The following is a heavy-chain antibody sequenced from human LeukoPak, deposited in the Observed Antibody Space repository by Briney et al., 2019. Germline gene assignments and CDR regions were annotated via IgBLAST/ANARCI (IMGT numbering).Heavy chain of an antibody. V-gene: IGHV4-59*01. Sequence: SETLSLTCTVPGGSISSYYWSWIRQPPGKGLEWIGYIYYSGSTNYNPSLKSRVTISVDTSKNQFSLKLSSVTAADTAVYYCARYLDPSFDYWGQGTLVTVSS. D-gene: IGHD1-1*01. CDR1: GGSISSYY. CDR3: ARYLDPSFDY. CDR2: IYYSGST. J-gene: IGHJ4*02.